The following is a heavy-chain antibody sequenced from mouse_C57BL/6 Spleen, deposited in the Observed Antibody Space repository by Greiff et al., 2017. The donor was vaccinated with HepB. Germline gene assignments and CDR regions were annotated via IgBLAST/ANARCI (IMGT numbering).Heavy chain of an antibody. CDR2: IYPGDGDT. J-gene: IGHJ2*01. D-gene: IGHD2-1*01. V-gene: IGHV1-82*01. CDR1: GYAFSSSW. CDR3: AVYSYQL. Sequence: VQLQQSGPELVKPGASVKISCKASGYAFSSSWMNWVKQRPGKGLEWIGRIYPGDGDTNYNGKFKGKATLTADKSSSTAYMQLSSLTSEDSAVYFCAVYSYQLWGQGTTLTVSS.